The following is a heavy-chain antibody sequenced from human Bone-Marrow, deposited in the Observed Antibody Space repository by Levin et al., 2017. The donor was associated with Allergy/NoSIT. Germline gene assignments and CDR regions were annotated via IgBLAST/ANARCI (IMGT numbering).Heavy chain of an antibody. D-gene: IGHD6-19*01. V-gene: IGHV3-48*02. CDR1: GFSFSSYS. CDR3: ARLAVAGTHYYYGMDV. J-gene: IGHJ6*02. CDR2: ISSTTATI. Sequence: TGGSLRLSCAASGFSFSSYSMNWVRQAPGKGLEWVSYISSTTATIYYADSVKGRFTISRDNAKNSLFLQMNSLRDGDSAVYHCARLAVAGTHYYYGMDVWGQGTTVTVSS.